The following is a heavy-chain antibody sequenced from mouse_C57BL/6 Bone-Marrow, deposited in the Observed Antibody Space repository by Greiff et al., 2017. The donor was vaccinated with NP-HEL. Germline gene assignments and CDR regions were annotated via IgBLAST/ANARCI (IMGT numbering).Heavy chain of an antibody. Sequence: EVQVVESGPVLVKPGASVKMSCKASGYTFTDYYMNWVKQSHGKSLEWIGVINPYNGGTSYNQKFKGKATLTVDKSSSTAYMELNSLTSEDSAVYYCARILLRFAYWGQGTLVTVSA. CDR2: INPYNGGT. CDR1: GYTFTDYY. J-gene: IGHJ3*01. D-gene: IGHD1-1*01. CDR3: ARILLRFAY. V-gene: IGHV1-19*01.